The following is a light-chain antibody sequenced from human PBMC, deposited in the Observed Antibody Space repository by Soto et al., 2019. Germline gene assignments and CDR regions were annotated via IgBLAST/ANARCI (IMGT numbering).Light chain of an antibody. CDR3: QQIYSAPLT. CDR2: WAS. V-gene: IGKV4-1*01. Sequence: DIVMTQSPDSLAVSLGERATINCKSSQSVLYSSNNKNYLAWYQQKPGQPPKLLIYWASTRESGVPDRFSGSGSGTDFTLTISSLQPEDFATYFCQQIYSAPLTFGGGTKVEIK. J-gene: IGKJ4*01. CDR1: QSVLYSSNNKNY.